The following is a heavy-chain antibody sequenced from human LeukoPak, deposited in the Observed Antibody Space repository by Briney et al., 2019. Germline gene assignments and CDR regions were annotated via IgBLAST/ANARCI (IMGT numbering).Heavy chain of an antibody. D-gene: IGHD6-13*01. Sequence: GRSLRLARAASGFTFSSSGMRWVRQPRGKGLGWVVVIWYDGSNKYYADSVKVRFTISRDKSKNTLYLQMNSLRAEDTAVYYCARDPAHSSRPVHYFDYWGEGTLVTVS. CDR1: GFTFSSSG. J-gene: IGHJ4*02. CDR2: IWYDGSNK. CDR3: ARDPAHSSRPVHYFDY. V-gene: IGHV3-33*01.